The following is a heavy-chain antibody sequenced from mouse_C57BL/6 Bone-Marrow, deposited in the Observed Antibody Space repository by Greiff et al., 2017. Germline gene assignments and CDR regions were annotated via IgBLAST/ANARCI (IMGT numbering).Heavy chain of an antibody. CDR2: INPYNGGT. CDR1: GYTFTDYY. V-gene: IGHV1-19*01. D-gene: IGHD1-1*01. J-gene: IGHJ4*01. Sequence: EVQLQQSGPVLVKPGASVKMSCKASGYTFTDYYMNWVKQSHGKSLEWIGVINPYNGGTSYNQKFKGKATLTVDKSSSTAYMELNSLTSEDSAVDYCARGDYYGSYYYAMDYWGQGTSVTVSS. CDR3: ARGDYYGSYYYAMDY.